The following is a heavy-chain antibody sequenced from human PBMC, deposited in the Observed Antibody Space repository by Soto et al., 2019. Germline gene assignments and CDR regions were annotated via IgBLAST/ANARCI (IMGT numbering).Heavy chain of an antibody. CDR2: ISSNGGST. CDR3: VKEKGIVGATRSFDY. CDR1: GFTFSSYA. D-gene: IGHD1-26*01. Sequence: GGSLRLSCSASGFTFSSYAMHWVRQAPGKGLEYVSAISSNGGSTYYADSVKGRFTISRDNSKNTLYLQMSSLRAEDTAVYYCVKEKGIVGATRSFDYWGQGTLVTVSS. V-gene: IGHV3-64D*08. J-gene: IGHJ4*02.